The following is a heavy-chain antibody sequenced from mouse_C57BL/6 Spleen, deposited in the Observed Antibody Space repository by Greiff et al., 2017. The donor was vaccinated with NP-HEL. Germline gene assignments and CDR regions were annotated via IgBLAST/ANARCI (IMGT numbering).Heavy chain of an antibody. V-gene: IGHV1-72*01. D-gene: IGHD2-4*01. CDR1: GYTFTSYW. J-gene: IGHJ4*01. CDR2: IDPNSGGT. Sequence: QVQLQQPGAELVKPGASVKLSCKASGYTFTSYWMHWVKQRPGRGLEWIVRIDPNSGGTKYNEKFKSKATLTVDKPSSTAYMKLSSLTSEDSAVYYCARSEIYDDSYYAMDYWGQGTSVTVSS. CDR3: ARSEIYDDSYYAMDY.